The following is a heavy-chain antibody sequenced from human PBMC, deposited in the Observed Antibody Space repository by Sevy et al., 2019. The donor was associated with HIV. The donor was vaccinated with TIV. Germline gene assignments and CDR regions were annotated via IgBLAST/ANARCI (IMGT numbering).Heavy chain of an antibody. J-gene: IGHJ4*02. V-gene: IGHV3-48*03. D-gene: IGHD3-22*01. CDR1: GFTFSSYE. CDR2: ISSSGSTI. CDR3: ARDSFLRNYYDSSGYSYYFDY. Sequence: LSLTCAASGFTFSSYEMNWVRQAPGKGLEWVSYISSSGSTIYYADSVKGRFTISRDNAKNSLYLQMNSLRAEDTAVYYCARDSFLRNYYDSSGYSYYFDYWGQGTLVTVSS.